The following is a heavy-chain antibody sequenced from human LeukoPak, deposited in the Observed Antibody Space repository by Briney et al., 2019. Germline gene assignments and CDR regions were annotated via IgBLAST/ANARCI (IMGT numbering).Heavy chain of an antibody. CDR3: ARVGSTVVTPLDY. CDR1: GFTFSSYW. D-gene: IGHD4-23*01. CDR2: INSDGSST. J-gene: IGHJ4*02. V-gene: IGHV3-74*01. Sequence: GGSLRLSCAASGFTFSSYWMHWVRQAPGKGLVWVSRINSDGSSTSYADSVKGRFTISRDNAKNTLYLQMNSLRAEDTAVYYCARVGSTVVTPLDYWGQGTLVTASS.